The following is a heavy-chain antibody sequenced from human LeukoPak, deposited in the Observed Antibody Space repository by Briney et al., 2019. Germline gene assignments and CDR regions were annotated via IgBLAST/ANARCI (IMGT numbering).Heavy chain of an antibody. CDR1: GFTFSSYA. Sequence: GGSLRLSCAASGFTFSSYAMSWVRQAPGKGLEWVSAISGSGGSTYYADSVKGRFTISRDNSKNTLCLQMNSLRAEDTAVYYCAKAFDDYVWWSYRPWDYWGQGTLVTVSS. D-gene: IGHD3-16*02. J-gene: IGHJ4*02. CDR3: AKAFDDYVWWSYRPWDY. V-gene: IGHV3-23*01. CDR2: ISGSGGST.